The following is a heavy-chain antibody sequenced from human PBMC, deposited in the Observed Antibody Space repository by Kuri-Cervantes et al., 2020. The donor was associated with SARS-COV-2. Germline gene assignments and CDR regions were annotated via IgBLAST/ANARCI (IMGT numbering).Heavy chain of an antibody. J-gene: IGHJ4*02. CDR3: XXXDIVXVPXXXGGFDY. CDR2: ISGSGGXX. Sequence: GGSRRXXXAXSGXXVSSYAMXWVRQAPGKGLDWVXAISGSGGXXXYADSVXXXXTISRXNSKNXLYLQMNSXXAEDTXXYYCXXXDIVXVPXXXGGFDYWGQGTLVTVSS. D-gene: IGHD2-2*01. V-gene: IGHV3-23*01. CDR1: GXXVSSYA.